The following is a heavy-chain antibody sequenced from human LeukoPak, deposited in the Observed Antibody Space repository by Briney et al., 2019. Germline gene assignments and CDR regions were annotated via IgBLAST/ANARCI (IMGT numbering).Heavy chain of an antibody. J-gene: IGHJ4*02. Sequence: GGSLRLSCAASGFSFRDYWMNWVRQAPGKGLEWVASINKDESARYYVDSVKGRFTISRDNSKNTLYLQMNSLRAEDTTVYYCAKDNRRAVAGSLAPDYWGQGTLVTVSS. CDR1: GFSFRDYW. CDR2: INKDESAR. CDR3: AKDNRRAVAGSLAPDY. D-gene: IGHD6-19*01. V-gene: IGHV3-7*01.